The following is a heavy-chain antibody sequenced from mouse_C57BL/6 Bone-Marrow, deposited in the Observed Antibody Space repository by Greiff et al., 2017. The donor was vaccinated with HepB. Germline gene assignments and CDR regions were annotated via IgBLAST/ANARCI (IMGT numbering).Heavy chain of an antibody. Sequence: DVHLVESGGGLVKPGGSLKLSCAASGFTFSSYAMSWVRQTPEKRLEWVATISDGGSYTYYPDNVKGRFTISRDNAKNNLYLQMSHLKSEDTAMYYCAGGATTVVVPFDYWGQGTTLTVSS. CDR1: GFTFSSYA. CDR3: AGGATTVVVPFDY. D-gene: IGHD1-1*01. V-gene: IGHV5-4*01. J-gene: IGHJ2*01. CDR2: ISDGGSYT.